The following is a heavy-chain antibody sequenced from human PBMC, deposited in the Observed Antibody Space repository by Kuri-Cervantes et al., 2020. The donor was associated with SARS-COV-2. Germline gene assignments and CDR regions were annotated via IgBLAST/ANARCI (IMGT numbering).Heavy chain of an antibody. J-gene: IGHJ6*03. CDR3: ARVAGEGPIYYYYMDV. V-gene: IGHV3-21*01. Sequence: LSLTCAPRRFTFSNSANRWVRQAPGKGRELVSSISGSGSYMYYADSVQGRFTVSRDSAKNSLYLQMNSLRGEDTAVYYCARVAGEGPIYYYYMDVWGKGTTVTVSS. CDR2: ISGSGSYM. CDR1: RFTFSNSA. D-gene: IGHD2-21*01.